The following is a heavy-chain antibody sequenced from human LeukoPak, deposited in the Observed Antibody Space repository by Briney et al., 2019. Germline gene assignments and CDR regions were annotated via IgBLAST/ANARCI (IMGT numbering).Heavy chain of an antibody. CDR1: GGSISSGPYY. Sequence: SETLSLTCTVSGGSISSGPYYWVWIRQPPGKGLEWIGNFYYTGSTNYNPSLKSRLTISVDTSKNQFSLNLNSVTAADTAVYYCARAGKRFLEWLSSGSAPLDYWGQGTLVTVSS. D-gene: IGHD3-3*01. CDR2: FYYTGST. CDR3: ARAGKRFLEWLSSGSAPLDY. V-gene: IGHV4-39*01. J-gene: IGHJ4*02.